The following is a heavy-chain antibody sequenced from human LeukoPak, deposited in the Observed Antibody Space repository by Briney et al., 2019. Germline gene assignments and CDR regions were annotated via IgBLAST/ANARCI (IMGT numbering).Heavy chain of an antibody. CDR1: GYTFTSYA. CDR3: ASSAVAGTDKHVDY. J-gene: IGHJ4*02. V-gene: IGHV7-4-1*02. D-gene: IGHD6-19*01. CDR2: INTNTGNP. Sequence: ASVKVSCKASGYTFTSYAMNWVRQAPGQGLEWMGWINTNTGNPTYARGFTGRFVFSLDTSVSTAYLQISSLKAEDTAVYYCASSAVAGTDKHVDYWGQGTLVTVSS.